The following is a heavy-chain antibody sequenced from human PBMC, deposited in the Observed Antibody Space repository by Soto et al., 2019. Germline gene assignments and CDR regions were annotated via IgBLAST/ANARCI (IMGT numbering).Heavy chain of an antibody. V-gene: IGHV4-4*07. CDR3: VRDRADFSSTYYHYFSV. D-gene: IGHD6-13*01. J-gene: IGHJ2*01. CDR1: GTSVRHFY. CDR2: IYSTGTT. Sequence: SETLSLTCTASGTSVRHFYWSWIRQSAGKGLEWIGRIYSTGTTNFNPSLKSRLTMSMDMSKNQVSLNLTSVTAADTAVYYCVRDRADFSSTYYHYFSVWGRGTLVTVSS.